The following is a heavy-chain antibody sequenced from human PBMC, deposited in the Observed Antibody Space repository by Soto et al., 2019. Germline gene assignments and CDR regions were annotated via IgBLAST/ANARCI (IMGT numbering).Heavy chain of an antibody. J-gene: IGHJ5*02. Sequence: TLSLPFAVSGGSISSSNYWSWIRQHPGKGLEWIGYIYYSGSTYYNPSLKSRVTISVDTSKNQLSLKLSSVTAADTAVYYCARSVDPWGQGTLVTVSS. V-gene: IGHV4-31*11. CDR3: ARSVDP. CDR2: IYYSGST. CDR1: GGSISSSNY.